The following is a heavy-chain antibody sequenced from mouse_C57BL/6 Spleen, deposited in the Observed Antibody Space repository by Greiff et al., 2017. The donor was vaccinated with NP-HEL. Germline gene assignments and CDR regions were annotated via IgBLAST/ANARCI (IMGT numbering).Heavy chain of an antibody. J-gene: IGHJ3*01. CDR2: IDPEDGDT. V-gene: IGHV14-2*01. CDR1: GFNIKDYY. Sequence: VQLKQSGAELVKPGASVKLSCTASGFNIKDYYMHWVKQRTEQGLEWIGRIDPEDGDTKYAPKFQGKATITADTSTNTAYLQLSSLTSEDTAVYYCARSGYGNPWFAYWGQGTLVTVSA. D-gene: IGHD2-10*02. CDR3: ARSGYGNPWFAY.